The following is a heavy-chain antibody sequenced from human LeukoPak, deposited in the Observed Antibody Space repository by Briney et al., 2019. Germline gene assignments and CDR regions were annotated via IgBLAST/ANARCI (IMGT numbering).Heavy chain of an antibody. D-gene: IGHD3-22*01. J-gene: IGHJ4*02. CDR3: AKRGVVIRVILVGFHKEAYYFDS. V-gene: IGHV3-23*01. CDR2: ISDSGGRT. Sequence: GGSLRLSCAVSGIALSNYGMSWVRQAPGKGLEWVAGISDSGGRTNYADSVKGRFTISRDNPKNTIYLQMNSLRAEDTAVYFCAKRGVVIRVILVGFHKEAYYFDSWGQGALVTVSS. CDR1: GIALSNYG.